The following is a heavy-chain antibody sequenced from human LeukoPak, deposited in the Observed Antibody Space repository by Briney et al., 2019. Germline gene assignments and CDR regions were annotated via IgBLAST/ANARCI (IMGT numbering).Heavy chain of an antibody. CDR3: ARIPNGDSYGMDV. Sequence: GGSLRLSCAASGFTFSSYWMSWVRQAPGKGLEWVANIKQDGSEKYYVDSVKGRFTISRDNAKNSLYLQMNSLRAEDTAVYYCARIPNGDSYGMDVWGQGTTVTVSS. D-gene: IGHD4-17*01. J-gene: IGHJ6*02. CDR2: IKQDGSEK. CDR1: GFTFSSYW. V-gene: IGHV3-7*03.